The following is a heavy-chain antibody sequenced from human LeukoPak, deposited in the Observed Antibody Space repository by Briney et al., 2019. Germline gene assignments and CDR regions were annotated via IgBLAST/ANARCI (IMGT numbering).Heavy chain of an antibody. Sequence: GGSLRLSCAASGFTFFSYCMHCVRQAPGKGLEWVAVISYDGRNKYYADSVKGRFTISRDNSKNTLYLQMNSMRDEDTAVYYCAKDHGRDGYNFDYWGQGTLVTVSS. CDR1: GFTFFSYC. CDR2: ISYDGRNK. V-gene: IGHV3-30*18. J-gene: IGHJ4*02. D-gene: IGHD5-24*01. CDR3: AKDHGRDGYNFDY.